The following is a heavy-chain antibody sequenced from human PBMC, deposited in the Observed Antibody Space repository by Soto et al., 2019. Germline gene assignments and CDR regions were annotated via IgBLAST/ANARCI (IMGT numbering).Heavy chain of an antibody. CDR2: FDPEDGET. J-gene: IGHJ5*02. V-gene: IGHV1-24*01. D-gene: IGHD3-3*01. CDR3: ATGAVRFLEWLPNPHNWFDP. CDR1: GYTLTELS. Sequence: ASVKVSCKVSGYTLTELSMHWVRQAPGKGLEWMGGFDPEDGETIYAQKFQGRVTMTEDTSTDTAYMELSSLRSEDTAVYYCATGAVRFLEWLPNPHNWFDPWGQGTLVTV.